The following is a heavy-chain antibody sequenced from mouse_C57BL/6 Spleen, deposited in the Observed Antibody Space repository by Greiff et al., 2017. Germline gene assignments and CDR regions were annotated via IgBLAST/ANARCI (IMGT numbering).Heavy chain of an antibody. J-gene: IGHJ3*01. CDR1: GFTFSDYY. Sequence: EVKLVESEGGLVQPGSSMKLSCTASGFTFSDYYMAWVRQVPEKGLEWVANINYDGSSTYYLDSLKSRFIISRDNAKNILYLQMSSLKSEDTATYYCAREEDGNFPYWGQGTLVTVSA. CDR3: AREEDGNFPY. CDR2: INYDGSST. D-gene: IGHD2-1*01. V-gene: IGHV5-16*01.